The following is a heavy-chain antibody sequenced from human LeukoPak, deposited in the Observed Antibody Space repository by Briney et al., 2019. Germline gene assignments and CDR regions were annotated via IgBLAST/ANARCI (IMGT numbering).Heavy chain of an antibody. V-gene: IGHV3-7*01. CDR1: EFTFSNYW. CDR2: INPDGSAK. CDR3: ARVGLRKQRSGVETQYEALDM. J-gene: IGHJ3*02. Sequence: GGSLRLSCVASEFTFSNYWVTWVRQSPGKRLEWLANINPDGSAKNYLDSVKGRFTISRDDAKNAVYLQMSSLGAEDTAVYLCARVGLRKQRSGVETQYEALDMWGQGTGVIVSS. D-gene: IGHD3-3*01.